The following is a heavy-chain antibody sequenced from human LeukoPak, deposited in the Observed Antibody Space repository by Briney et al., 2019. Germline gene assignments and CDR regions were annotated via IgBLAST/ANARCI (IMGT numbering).Heavy chain of an antibody. CDR2: IYYSGST. J-gene: IGHJ3*02. CDR1: GGSISGYY. CDR3: ARVLSGAFDI. V-gene: IGHV4-59*01. D-gene: IGHD2/OR15-2a*01. Sequence: SETLSLTCTVSGGSISGYYWSWIRQPPGKGLEWIGYIYYSGSTNYNPSLKSRVTISVDTSKNQFSLKLSSVTAADTAVYYCARVLSGAFDIWGQGTMVTVSS.